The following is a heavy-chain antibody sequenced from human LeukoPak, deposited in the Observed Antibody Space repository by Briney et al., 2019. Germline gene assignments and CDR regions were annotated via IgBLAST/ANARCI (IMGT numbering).Heavy chain of an antibody. Sequence: WGSLRLSCAASEFSFSNYGMHWVRQAPGKGLEWVALIQSDGSKTDSADSVKGRFTISRDNPRNTLYLQMDRLRPEDTAVYYCAKRYCKSATCRSDMDAWGQGTTVTVS. J-gene: IGHJ6*02. D-gene: IGHD2-15*01. CDR2: IQSDGSKT. CDR1: EFSFSNYG. V-gene: IGHV3-30*02. CDR3: AKRYCKSATCRSDMDA.